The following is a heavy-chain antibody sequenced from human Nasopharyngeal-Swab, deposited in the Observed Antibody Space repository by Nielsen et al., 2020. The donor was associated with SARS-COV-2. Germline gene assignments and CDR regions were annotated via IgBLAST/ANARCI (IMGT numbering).Heavy chain of an antibody. CDR1: GFIFSDYS. CDR3: ARDRDWAFDV. V-gene: IGHV3-69-1*01. Sequence: GESLKISCAASGFIFSDYSMNWVRQASGKGLEWISYIRSSNDIYYADSVKGRFTISRDHAKNSLYLQMSSLRVEDTAVYYCARDRDWAFDVWGQGAGVTVSS. J-gene: IGHJ3*01. D-gene: IGHD2-21*01. CDR2: IRSSNDI.